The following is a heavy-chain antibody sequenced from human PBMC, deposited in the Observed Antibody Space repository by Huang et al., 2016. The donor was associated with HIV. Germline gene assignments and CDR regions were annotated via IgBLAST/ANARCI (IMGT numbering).Heavy chain of an antibody. CDR3: GRCSYYSDSTISQYLQL. J-gene: IGHJ1*01. V-gene: IGHV4-30-4*08. Sequence: QVHLQESGPGLVKPSQTLSLTCTVSGGSISSGGYYWTWIRQPPGKGLEWIGYIYYSGSTYYNPSLKSRVTISVDTSKNQFSLKVTSMTAADTAVYYCGRCSYYSDSTISQYLQLWGQGALVTVSS. CDR2: IYYSGST. CDR1: GGSISSGGYY. D-gene: IGHD3-22*01.